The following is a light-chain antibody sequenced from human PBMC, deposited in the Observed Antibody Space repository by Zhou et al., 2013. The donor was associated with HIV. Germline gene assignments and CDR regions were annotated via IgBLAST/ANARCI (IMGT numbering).Light chain of an antibody. Sequence: EIVMTQSPATLSVSPGERATLSCRASQSVSSNLAWYQQQPGQAPRLLIYGASTRATGIPARFSGSGFGTEFTLTISSLQSEDFAVYYCQQRSNWPPTFGGGTKVEIK. CDR3: QQRSNWPPT. CDR1: QSVSSN. J-gene: IGKJ4*01. CDR2: GAS. V-gene: IGKV3-15*01.